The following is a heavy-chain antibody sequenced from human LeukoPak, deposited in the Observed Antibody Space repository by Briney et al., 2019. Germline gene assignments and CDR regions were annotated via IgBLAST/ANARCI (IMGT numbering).Heavy chain of an antibody. CDR2: ISGSGGYT. CDR1: GLTFTSYA. V-gene: IGHV3-23*01. J-gene: IGHJ4*02. D-gene: IGHD6-19*01. Sequence: GGSLRLSCAAAGLTFTSYAMSWVRQAPGEGLEWVSGISGSGGYTNYADSVKGRFTISRDNSKNTLYLQMNSLRAEDTAVYYCAKDDSGYSSAWYYFGYWGQGTLVTVSS. CDR3: AKDDSGYSSAWYYFGY.